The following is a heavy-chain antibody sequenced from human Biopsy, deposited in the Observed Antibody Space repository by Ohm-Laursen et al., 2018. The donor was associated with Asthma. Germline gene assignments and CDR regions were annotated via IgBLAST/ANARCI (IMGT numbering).Heavy chain of an antibody. CDR3: AKGYYYDSSGFDY. CDR2: IYSGGTS. CDR1: GFTVSRDH. Sequence: SLRLSCVASGFTVSRDHMFWVRQAPGKGLEWVSVIYSGGTSHTADSVRGRFTISRDFSKNTLHLQMHSLRAEDTAVYYCAKGYYYDSSGFDYWGQGTLVTVSS. V-gene: IGHV3-53*01. D-gene: IGHD3-22*01. J-gene: IGHJ4*02.